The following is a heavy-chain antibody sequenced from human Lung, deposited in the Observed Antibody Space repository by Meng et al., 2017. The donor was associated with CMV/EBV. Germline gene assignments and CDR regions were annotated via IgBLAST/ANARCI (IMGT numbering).Heavy chain of an antibody. D-gene: IGHD1-26*01. V-gene: IGHV1-69*05. J-gene: IGHJ4*02. Sequence: SCTASGDTFSSYASSWVRQAPGQGLEWMGGIIPIFGTANYAQKFQGRVTITTGESTSTAYMELSSLRSDDTAVYYCARLSGTISDYWGQGTLVTVSS. CDR3: ARLSGTISDY. CDR2: IIPIFGTA. CDR1: GDTFSSYA.